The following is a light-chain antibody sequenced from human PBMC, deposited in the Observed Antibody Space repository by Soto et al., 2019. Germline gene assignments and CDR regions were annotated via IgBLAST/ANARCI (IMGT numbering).Light chain of an antibody. V-gene: IGKV1-8*01. J-gene: IGKJ4*01. CDR3: HQYYSYPHT. Sequence: AIRMTQSPSSFSASTGDRVTITCRASQGISSYLAWYQQKPGKAPKLLIYAAFTLQSGVPSRFCGSGSGSEFALTISCLQSEDFATYYCHQYYSYPHTFGGGTKVESK. CDR2: AAF. CDR1: QGISSY.